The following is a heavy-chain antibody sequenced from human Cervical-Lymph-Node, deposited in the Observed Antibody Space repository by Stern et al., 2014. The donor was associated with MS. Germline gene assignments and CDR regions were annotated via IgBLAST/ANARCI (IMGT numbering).Heavy chain of an antibody. V-gene: IGHV3-66*01. J-gene: IGHJ5*02. CDR1: GSTVNSNY. CDR2: FCSGIST. D-gene: IGHD5-24*01. CDR3: TREMAARRLDP. Sequence: EVQLEESGGTLVQPGGSLRLSCAASGSTVNSNYMTWVRQAPGKGLEWVSIFCSGISTYYAESVKGRFSFSIDNSKNTLFLHMNNLRVEDTAMYYCTREMAARRLDPWGQGTLVIVSA.